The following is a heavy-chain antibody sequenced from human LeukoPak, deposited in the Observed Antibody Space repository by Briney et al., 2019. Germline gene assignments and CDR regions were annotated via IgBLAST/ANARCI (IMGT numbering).Heavy chain of an antibody. V-gene: IGHV1-18*01. CDR1: GYTFTSYG. CDR2: ISAYNGNT. CDR3: ARTGGGFGVGSRYYYYYMDV. J-gene: IGHJ6*03. D-gene: IGHD3-10*01. Sequence: ASVKVSCKASGYTFTSYGISWVRQAPGQGLEWMAWISAYNGNTNYAQKLQGRVTMTTDTSTSTAYMELRSLRSDDTAVYYCARTGGGFGVGSRYYYYYMDVWGKGTTVTVSS.